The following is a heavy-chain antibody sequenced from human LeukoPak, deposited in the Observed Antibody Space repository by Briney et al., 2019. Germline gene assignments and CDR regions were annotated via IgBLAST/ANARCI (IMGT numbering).Heavy chain of an antibody. CDR2: IYYTGTT. D-gene: IGHD6-13*01. V-gene: IGHV4-39*07. CDR3: AREEYSSDWYGHDS. J-gene: IGHJ4*02. CDR1: GGSISNTNYY. Sequence: SETLSLTCTVSGGSISNTNYYWAWIRQPPGRGLEWIGSIYYTGTTFDNPSLKSRVTLSVDTSKNQFSLRLTSVTAADTAFYYCAREEYSSDWYGHDSWGQGTLVTVST.